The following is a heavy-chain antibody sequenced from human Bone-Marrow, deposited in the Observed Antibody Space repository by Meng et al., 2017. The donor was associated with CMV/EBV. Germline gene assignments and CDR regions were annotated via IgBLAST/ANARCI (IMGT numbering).Heavy chain of an antibody. V-gene: IGHV4-39*07. Sequence: GSLRLSCIVSGASISGGSYYWGWIRQPPGKGLELIGSIYYSGSTYHNPSLKSRVTMSIDASKNLFSLKLRSVTAADTAVYYCARDRCSSASCYTPSYYFDYWGQGTLVTVSS. D-gene: IGHD2-2*02. CDR1: GASISGGSYY. CDR3: ARDRCSSASCYTPSYYFDY. CDR2: IYYSGST. J-gene: IGHJ4*02.